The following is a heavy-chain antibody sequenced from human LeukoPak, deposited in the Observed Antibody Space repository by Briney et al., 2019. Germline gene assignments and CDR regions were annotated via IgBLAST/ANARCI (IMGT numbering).Heavy chain of an antibody. CDR1: GGSISSYY. CDR3: ARDSGSSRGFDY. V-gene: IGHV4-59*01. Sequence: SETLSLTCTVSGGSISSYYWSWIRQPPGKGLEWIGYIYYSGSTNYNPSLKSRVTISVDTSKNEFSLKLSSVTAADTPVYYCARDSGSSRGFDYWGQGTLVTVSS. CDR2: IYYSGST. D-gene: IGHD6-13*01. J-gene: IGHJ4*02.